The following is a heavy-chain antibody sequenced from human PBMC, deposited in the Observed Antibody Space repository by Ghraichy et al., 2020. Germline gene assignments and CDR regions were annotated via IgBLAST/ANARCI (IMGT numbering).Heavy chain of an antibody. CDR2: INSDGSST. CDR1: GFTFSSYW. V-gene: IGHV3-74*01. J-gene: IGHJ5*02. CDR3: ASLAYDILTGHNWFDP. Sequence: GGSLRLSCAASGFTFSSYWMHWVRQAPGKGLVWVSRINSDGSSTSYADSVKGRFTISRDNAKNTLYLQMNSLRAEDTAVYYCASLAYDILTGHNWFDPWGQGTLVTVSS. D-gene: IGHD3-9*01.